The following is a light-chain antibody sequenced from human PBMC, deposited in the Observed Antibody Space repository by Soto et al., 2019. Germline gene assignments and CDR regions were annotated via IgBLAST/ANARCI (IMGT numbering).Light chain of an antibody. CDR1: SSDVGAYNY. CDR3: SSYTTSSSYV. J-gene: IGLJ1*01. V-gene: IGLV2-14*01. CDR2: EVS. Sequence: QSVLTQPASVSGSPGQSITISCTGTSSDVGAYNYVSWYQQHPGKAPKLMILEVSNRTAGVSIRFSGSKSGNTASLTISGLRAEDAADYYCSSYTTSSSYVFGTGTKVTVL.